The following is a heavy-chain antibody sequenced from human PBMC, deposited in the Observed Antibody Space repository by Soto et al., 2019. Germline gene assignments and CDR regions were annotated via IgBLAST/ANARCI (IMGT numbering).Heavy chain of an antibody. J-gene: IGHJ4*02. Sequence: PGGSLRLSCAASGFTFNNYAMNWVRQAPGKGLEWVATISATGGSTYYADSVKGRFTISRDNSQNTLNLQMNSLRAEDTAIYFCAKNQHAMAHDYWGPGTLVTVSS. CDR1: GFTFNNYA. D-gene: IGHD2-8*01. CDR3: AKNQHAMAHDY. CDR2: ISATGGST. V-gene: IGHV3-23*01.